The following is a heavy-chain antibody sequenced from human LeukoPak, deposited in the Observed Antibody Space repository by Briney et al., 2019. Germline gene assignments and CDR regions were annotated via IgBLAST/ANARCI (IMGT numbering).Heavy chain of an antibody. D-gene: IGHD3-22*01. Sequence: GGSLRLSCAASGFTFSSYSMNWVRQAPGKGLEWVSYISSSSSTIYYADSVKGRFTISRDNAKNSLYLQMNSLRAEDTAVYYCVRDCGNFDIDYWGQGTLVTVSS. CDR1: GFTFSSYS. CDR3: VRDCGNFDIDY. CDR2: ISSSSSTI. V-gene: IGHV3-48*04. J-gene: IGHJ4*02.